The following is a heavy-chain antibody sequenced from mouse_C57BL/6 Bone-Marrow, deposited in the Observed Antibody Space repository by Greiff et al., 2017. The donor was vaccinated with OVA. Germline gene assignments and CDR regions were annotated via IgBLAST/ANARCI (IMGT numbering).Heavy chain of an antibody. V-gene: IGHV14-4*01. J-gene: IGHJ4*01. Sequence: EVKLQESGAELVRPGASVKLSCTASGFNIKDDYMHWVKQRPEQGLEWIGWIDPENGDTEYASKFQGKATITADTSSNTAYLQLSSLTSEDTAVYYCATWGIYDGRAMDYWGQGTSVTVSS. CDR3: ATWGIYDGRAMDY. D-gene: IGHD2-3*01. CDR2: IDPENGDT. CDR1: GFNIKDDY.